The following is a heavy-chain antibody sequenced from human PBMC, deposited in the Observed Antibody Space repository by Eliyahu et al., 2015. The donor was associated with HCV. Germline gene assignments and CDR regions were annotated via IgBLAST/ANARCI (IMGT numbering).Heavy chain of an antibody. V-gene: IGHV4-34*01. J-gene: IGHJ5*02. Sequence: QVQLQQWGAGLLKPSETLSLTCAVYGGSFSGYYWSWIRQPPGKGLEWXGEINHSGSTNYNPSLKSRVTISVDTSKNQFSLKLSSVTAADTAVYYCARHSAWFGGWFDPWGQGTLVTVSS. CDR2: INHSGST. D-gene: IGHD3-10*01. CDR3: ARHSAWFGGWFDP. CDR1: GGSFSGYY.